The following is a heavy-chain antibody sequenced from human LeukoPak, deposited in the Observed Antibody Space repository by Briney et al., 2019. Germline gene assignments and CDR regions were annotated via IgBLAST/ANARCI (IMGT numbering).Heavy chain of an antibody. V-gene: IGHV4-59*01. D-gene: IGHD3-3*01. CDR1: GGSISSYY. Sequence: KPSETLSLTCTVSGGSISSYYWSWIRQPPGKGLEWIGYIYYSGSTNYNPSLKSRVTISVDTSKNQFSLKLSSVTAADTAVYYCARDLRRSQYGMDVWGQGTTVTVSS. J-gene: IGHJ6*02. CDR2: IYYSGST. CDR3: ARDLRRSQYGMDV.